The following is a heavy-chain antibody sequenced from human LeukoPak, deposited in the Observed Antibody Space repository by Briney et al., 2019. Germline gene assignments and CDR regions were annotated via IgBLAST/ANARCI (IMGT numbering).Heavy chain of an antibody. CDR3: ARVAGNAGLGAFDI. Sequence: ASVKVSCKASGYTFTGYYMHWVRQAPGQGLEWMGWINPNSGGTNYAQKFQGRVTMTRDTSISTAYMELSRLRSDDTAVYYCARVAGNAGLGAFDIGGQGTMVTVSA. CDR2: INPNSGGT. V-gene: IGHV1-2*02. CDR1: GYTFTGYY. D-gene: IGHD4-23*01. J-gene: IGHJ3*02.